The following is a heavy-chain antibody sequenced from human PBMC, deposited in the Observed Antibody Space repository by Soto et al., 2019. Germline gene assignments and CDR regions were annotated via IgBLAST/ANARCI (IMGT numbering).Heavy chain of an antibody. CDR3: ARRGSGSYYDY. D-gene: IGHD1-26*01. V-gene: IGHV3-23*01. CDR2: ISGSGGST. CDR1: GFTFSSYA. Sequence: EVQLLESGGGLVQPGGSLRLSCAASGFTFSSYAMRWVRQAPGKGLEWVSAISGSGGSTYYADSVKGRFTISRDNSKNALYLQMISMRAEDTAVYCCARRGSGSYYDYWGQGTLVTVSS. J-gene: IGHJ4*02.